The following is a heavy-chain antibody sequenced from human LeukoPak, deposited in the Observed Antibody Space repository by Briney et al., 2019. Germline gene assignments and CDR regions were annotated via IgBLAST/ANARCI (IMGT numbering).Heavy chain of an antibody. Sequence: GGSLRLSCAAPGFTFSSYAMSWVRQAPGKGLEWVSAISGSGGSTYYADSVKGRFTISRDNSKNTLYLQMNSLRAEDTAVNYCAKANAPLHYYDSSGYVDYWGQGTLVTVSS. CDR2: ISGSGGST. D-gene: IGHD3-22*01. CDR1: GFTFSSYA. CDR3: AKANAPLHYYDSSGYVDY. V-gene: IGHV3-23*01. J-gene: IGHJ4*02.